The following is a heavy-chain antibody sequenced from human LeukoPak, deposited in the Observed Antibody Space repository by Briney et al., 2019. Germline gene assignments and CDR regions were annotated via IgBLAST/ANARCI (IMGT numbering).Heavy chain of an antibody. D-gene: IGHD6-13*01. Sequence: GGPLRLSCAASGFTFSSYAMHWVRQAPGKGLEWVAVISYDGSNKYYADSVKGRFTISRDNSKNTLYLQMNSLRAEDTAVYYCARDPSTGIAAADDYYYYGMDVWGQGTTVTVSS. CDR2: ISYDGSNK. J-gene: IGHJ6*02. CDR1: GFTFSSYA. V-gene: IGHV3-30*04. CDR3: ARDPSTGIAAADDYYYYGMDV.